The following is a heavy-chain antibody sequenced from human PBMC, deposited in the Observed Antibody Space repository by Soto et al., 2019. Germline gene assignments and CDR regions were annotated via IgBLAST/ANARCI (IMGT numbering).Heavy chain of an antibody. D-gene: IGHD3-22*01. J-gene: IGHJ4*02. CDR3: AKATYYYDSSGYYPFDY. CDR1: GFTFSSYA. CDR2: ISGSGGST. V-gene: IGHV3-23*01. Sequence: GGSLRLSCAASGFTFSSYAMSWVRQAPGKGLEWVSGISGSGGSTYYADSVKGRFTISRDNSKNTLYLQMNSLRAEDTAVYYCAKATYYYDSSGYYPFDYWGQGALVTVS.